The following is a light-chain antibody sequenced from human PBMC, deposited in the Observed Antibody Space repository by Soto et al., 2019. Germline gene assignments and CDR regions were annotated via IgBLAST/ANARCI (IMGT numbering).Light chain of an antibody. Sequence: QSVLTQPPSVSGAPGQRVTISCTGSSSDIGAGFDVHWYQQLPGTAPKLLIYGNINRPSGVPDRFSGSKSGTSASLAITGLQAEDEAHYYCQSYDSSLSGPWVFGGGTKLTVL. CDR2: GNI. CDR3: QSYDSSLSGPWV. V-gene: IGLV1-40*01. J-gene: IGLJ3*02. CDR1: SSDIGAGFD.